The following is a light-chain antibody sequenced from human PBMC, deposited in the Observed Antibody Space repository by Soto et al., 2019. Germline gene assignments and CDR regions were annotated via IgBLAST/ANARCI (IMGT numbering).Light chain of an antibody. CDR3: QQYGGSART. CDR2: GAS. CDR1: QSVFNNN. J-gene: IGKJ2*01. V-gene: IGKV3-20*01. Sequence: EIVLTQSPGTLSLSPGERATLSCRASQSVFNNNLAWYQQKPGQAPRLLMFGASSRATCIPDRFSGSGSGTGFTLTINRLEPEDFAIYHCQQYGGSARTFGQGTKLEIK.